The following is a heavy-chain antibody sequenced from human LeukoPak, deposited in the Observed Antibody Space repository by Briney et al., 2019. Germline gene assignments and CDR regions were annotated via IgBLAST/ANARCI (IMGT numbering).Heavy chain of an antibody. Sequence: SDTLSLTCTVSGGSISSYYWSWIRQPPGKGLEWIGYIYYSGSTNYNPSLKSRVTISVDTSKNQFSLKLSSVTAADTAVYYCARSPPGSGPLELGFDPWGQGTLVTVTS. CDR3: ARSPPGSGPLELGFDP. V-gene: IGHV4-59*07. CDR1: GGSISSYY. J-gene: IGHJ5*02. D-gene: IGHD3-10*01. CDR2: IYYSGST.